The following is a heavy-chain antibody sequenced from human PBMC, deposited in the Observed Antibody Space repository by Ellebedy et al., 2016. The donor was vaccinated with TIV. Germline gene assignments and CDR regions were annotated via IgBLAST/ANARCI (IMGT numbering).Heavy chain of an antibody. D-gene: IGHD5-12*01. CDR2: INSDGSST. CDR1: GFTFSSYW. V-gene: IGHV3-74*01. CDR3: ARGGDSGYVGRGGMDV. J-gene: IGHJ6*02. Sequence: GESLKISCAASGFTFSSYWMHWVRQAPGKGLVWVSRINSDGSSTSYADSVKGRFTISRDNAKNTLYLQMNSLRAEDTAVYYCARGGDSGYVGRGGMDVWGQGTTVTVSS.